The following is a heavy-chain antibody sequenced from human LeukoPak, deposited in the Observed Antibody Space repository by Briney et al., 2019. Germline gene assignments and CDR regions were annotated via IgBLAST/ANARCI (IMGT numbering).Heavy chain of an antibody. CDR2: ISYDGSNK. CDR3: ARGAMVRGVRYYYYGMDV. V-gene: IGHV3-30*04. Sequence: PGRSLRLSCAASGFTFSSYAMHWVRQAPGKGLEWVAVISYDGSNKYYADSVKGRFTISRDNSKNTLYLQMNSLRAEDTAVYYCARGAMVRGVRYYYYGMDVWGKGTTVTVSS. CDR1: GFTFSSYA. J-gene: IGHJ6*04. D-gene: IGHD3-10*01.